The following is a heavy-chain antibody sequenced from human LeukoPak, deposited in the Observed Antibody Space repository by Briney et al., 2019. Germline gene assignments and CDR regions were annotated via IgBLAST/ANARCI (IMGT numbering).Heavy chain of an antibody. Sequence: PSETLSLTCTVSGGSISSGDYYWSWIRQPPGKGLEWIGYIYYSGSTYYNPSLKSRVTISVDTSKNQFSLKLSSVTAADTAVYYCASDHSGWLGLGYWGQGTLVSVSS. D-gene: IGHD6-19*01. CDR3: ASDHSGWLGLGY. CDR2: IYYSGST. CDR1: GGSISSGDYY. J-gene: IGHJ4*02. V-gene: IGHV4-30-4*01.